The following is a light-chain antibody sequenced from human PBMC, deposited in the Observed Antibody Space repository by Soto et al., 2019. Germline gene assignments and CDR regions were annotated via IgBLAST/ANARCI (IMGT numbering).Light chain of an antibody. V-gene: IGKV1-5*01. J-gene: IGKJ2*01. CDR1: QSVSEW. CDR2: DAS. CDR3: QQYCSHSNT. Sequence: DIQMTQSPATLSASVGDSVTITCRASQSVSEWLAWYQQKPGKAPKLLIYDASSLESGVPSRFSGSGSGTEFTLTITSLQPDDFATYYCQQYCSHSNTFGRGTKLECK.